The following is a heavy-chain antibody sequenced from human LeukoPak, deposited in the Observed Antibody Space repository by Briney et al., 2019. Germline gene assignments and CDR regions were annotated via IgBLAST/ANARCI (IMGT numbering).Heavy chain of an antibody. V-gene: IGHV3-23*01. CDR2: ITGSGGGT. D-gene: IGHD3-22*01. Sequence: TGGSLRLSCAASGFTFSSYAMSWVRQAPEKGLEWVSAITGSGGGTYYADSVKGRFTISRDNSKNTLYLQMNSLRAEDTAVYYCARDRERYFDSNGYDAFDIWGQGTMVTVSS. CDR3: ARDRERYFDSNGYDAFDI. J-gene: IGHJ3*02. CDR1: GFTFSSYA.